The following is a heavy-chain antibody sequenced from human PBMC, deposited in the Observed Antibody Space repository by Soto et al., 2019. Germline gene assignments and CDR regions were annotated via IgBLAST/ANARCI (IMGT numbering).Heavy chain of an antibody. V-gene: IGHV1-8*01. CDR3: ARGSRYYDILTGYYLGGKSRGY. CDR2: MNPNSGNT. J-gene: IGHJ4*02. Sequence: QVQLVQSGAEVKKPGASVKVSCKASGYTFTSYDINWVRQATGQGLEWMGWMNPNSGNTGYAQKFQGRVTMTRNTSISTAYMELSSLRSEDTAVYYCARGSRYYDILTGYYLGGKSRGYWGQGTLVTVSS. CDR1: GYTFTSYD. D-gene: IGHD3-9*01.